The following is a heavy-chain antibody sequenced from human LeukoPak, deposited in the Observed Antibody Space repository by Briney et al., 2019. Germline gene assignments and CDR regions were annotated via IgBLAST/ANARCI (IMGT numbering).Heavy chain of an antibody. D-gene: IGHD3-10*01. Sequence: PSETLSLTCTVSGGSISSSSYYWGWIRQPPVKGLEWIGSIYYSGSTYYNPSLKSRVTISVDTSKNQFSLKLSSVTAADMAVYYCATDTKLLWFGELTPSAFDIWGQGTMVTVSS. J-gene: IGHJ3*02. CDR2: IYYSGST. V-gene: IGHV4-39*01. CDR1: GGSISSSSYY. CDR3: ATDTKLLWFGELTPSAFDI.